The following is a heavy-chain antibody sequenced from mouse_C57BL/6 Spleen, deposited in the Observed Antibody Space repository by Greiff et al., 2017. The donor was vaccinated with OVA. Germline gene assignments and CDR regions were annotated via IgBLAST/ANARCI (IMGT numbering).Heavy chain of an antibody. CDR2: IHPNSGST. J-gene: IGHJ2*01. V-gene: IGHV1-64*01. D-gene: IGHD1-1*01. Sequence: QVQLQQSGAELVKPGASVKLSCKASGYTFTSYWMHWVKQRPGQGLEWIGMIHPNSGSTNYNEKFKSKATLTVDKSSSTAYMQLSSLTSEDSAVYYCARYDGSSYGDYWGQGTTLTVSS. CDR3: ARYDGSSYGDY. CDR1: GYTFTSYW.